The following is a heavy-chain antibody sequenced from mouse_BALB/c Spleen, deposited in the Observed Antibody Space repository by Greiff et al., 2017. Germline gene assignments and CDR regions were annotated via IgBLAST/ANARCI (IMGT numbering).Heavy chain of an antibody. CDR1: GYTFTDYW. Sequence: QVQLKQPGAELVMPGASVKMSCKASGYTFTDYWMHWVKQRPGQGLEWIGAIDTSDSYTSYNQKFKGKATLTVDESSSTAYMQLSSLTSEDSAVYYCAREAYGNPAYWGQGTLVTVSA. D-gene: IGHD2-1*01. J-gene: IGHJ3*01. V-gene: IGHV1-69*01. CDR2: IDTSDSYT. CDR3: AREAYGNPAY.